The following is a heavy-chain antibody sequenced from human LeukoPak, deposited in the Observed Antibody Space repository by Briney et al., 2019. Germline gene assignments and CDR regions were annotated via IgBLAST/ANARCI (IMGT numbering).Heavy chain of an antibody. CDR2: ISSSSSYI. Sequence: GGSLRLSCAPSRFSFSSSIMNWVRQAPGKGLEWVSSISSSSSYIYYADSEKSRFTISRDNAKNSLYLQMNSLRVEDTAVYYCATVQENWGQGTLVSVSS. CDR1: RFSFSSSI. CDR3: ATVQEN. V-gene: IGHV3-21*01. J-gene: IGHJ4*02.